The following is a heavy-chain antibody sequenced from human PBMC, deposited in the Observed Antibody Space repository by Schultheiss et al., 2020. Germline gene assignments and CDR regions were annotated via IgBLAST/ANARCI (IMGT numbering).Heavy chain of an antibody. Sequence: GGSLRLSCAASGFSFSSYCMNWVRQAPGKGLEWISYISSSSSYIYYADSVKGRFTISRDNSKNSLYLQMNSLRAEDTAVYYCARGRGNFDYWGQGTLVTVSS. V-gene: IGHV3-21*05. CDR3: ARGRGNFDY. J-gene: IGHJ4*02. CDR1: GFSFSSYC. D-gene: IGHD3-16*01. CDR2: ISSSSSYI.